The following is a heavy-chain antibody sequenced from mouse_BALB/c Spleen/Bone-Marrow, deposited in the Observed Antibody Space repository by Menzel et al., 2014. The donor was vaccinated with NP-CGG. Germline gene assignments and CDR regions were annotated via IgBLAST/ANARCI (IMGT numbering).Heavy chain of an antibody. CDR1: GFNIKDTY. CDR2: IDPANGNT. CDR3: ARWEYYAMDY. Sequence: VQLQQPGAELVKPGASVKLSCTASGFNIKDTYMHWVKQRPEQGLEWIGRIDPANGNTKYDPKFQGKATITADTSSNTAYLQLSSLTSEDTAVYYCARWEYYAMDYWGQGTSDTVSS. V-gene: IGHV14-3*02. J-gene: IGHJ4*01. D-gene: IGHD4-1*01.